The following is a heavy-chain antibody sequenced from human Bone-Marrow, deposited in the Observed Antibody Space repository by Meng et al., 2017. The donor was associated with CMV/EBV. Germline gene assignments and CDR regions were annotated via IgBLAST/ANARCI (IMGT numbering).Heavy chain of an antibody. CDR3: ARGGRGAVAPTTDY. CDR2: ISYDGSNE. Sequence: GGSLRLSCAASGFTFSSYSLHWVRQDPGKRLEWVAVISYDGSNEYYTDSVKGRFTISRDNSKNTLYVQMNSLKVDDTAVYYCARGGRGAVAPTTDYWGQGTLVTVSS. J-gene: IGHJ4*02. D-gene: IGHD6-19*01. CDR1: GFTFSSYS. V-gene: IGHV3-30-3*01.